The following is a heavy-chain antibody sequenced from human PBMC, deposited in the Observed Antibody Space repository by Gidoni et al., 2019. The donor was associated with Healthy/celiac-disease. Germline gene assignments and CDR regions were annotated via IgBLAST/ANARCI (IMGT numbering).Heavy chain of an antibody. V-gene: IGHV3-30-3*01. CDR3: ARAQHSGSYGGGGEYFQH. D-gene: IGHD1-26*01. J-gene: IGHJ1*01. Sequence: QVQLVASGGGVVQPGRSLRLSSAASGFTFRSYATHWVRQAPGKGLGWWAIISYDGSNKYSADSVKGCFTISGENSKKTLYLQRNIRGAEDTAVYYCARAQHSGSYGGGGEYFQHWGQGTLVTVSS. CDR2: ISYDGSNK. CDR1: GFTFRSYA.